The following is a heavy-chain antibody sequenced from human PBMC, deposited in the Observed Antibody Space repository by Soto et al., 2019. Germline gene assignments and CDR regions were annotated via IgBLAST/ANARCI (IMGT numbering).Heavy chain of an antibody. Sequence: ASVKVSCKASGYTFTSYGISWVRQAPGQGLEWMGWISAYNGNTNYAQKLQGRVTMTTDTSTSTAYMELRSLRSDDTAVYYCARDSRYYYDSRGYHYGCERWGKGTMVSVSS. V-gene: IGHV1-18*04. CDR3: ARDSRYYYDSRGYHYGCER. CDR1: GYTFTSYG. D-gene: IGHD3-22*01. J-gene: IGHJ5*02. CDR2: ISAYNGNT.